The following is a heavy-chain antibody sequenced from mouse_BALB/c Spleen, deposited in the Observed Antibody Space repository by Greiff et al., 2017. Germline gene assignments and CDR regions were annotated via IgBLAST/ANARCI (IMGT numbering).Heavy chain of an antibody. CDR1: GYSFTGYY. Sequence: EVKLVESGPELVKPGASVKISCKASGYSFTGYYMHWVKQSHVKSLEWIGRINPYNGATSYNQNFKDKASLTVDKSSSTAYMELHSLTSEDSAVYYCARWGGSYAMDYWGQGTSVTVSS. CDR2: INPYNGAT. CDR3: ARWGGSYAMDY. J-gene: IGHJ4*01. D-gene: IGHD1-1*01. V-gene: IGHV1-31*01.